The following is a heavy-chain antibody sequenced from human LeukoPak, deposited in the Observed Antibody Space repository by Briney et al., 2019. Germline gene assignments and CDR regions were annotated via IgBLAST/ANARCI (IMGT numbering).Heavy chain of an antibody. Sequence: ASVKVSCKVSGYTLTELSMHWVRQSPGQGLEWMGWINPNSGDTEYAQKFQGRVTMTRDTSISTAYMELSRLRYDDTAVYYCARPDCGGDCRLIQYWGQGTLVTVSS. J-gene: IGHJ1*01. V-gene: IGHV1-2*02. CDR3: ARPDCGGDCRLIQY. D-gene: IGHD2-21*01. CDR2: INPNSGDT. CDR1: GYTLTELS.